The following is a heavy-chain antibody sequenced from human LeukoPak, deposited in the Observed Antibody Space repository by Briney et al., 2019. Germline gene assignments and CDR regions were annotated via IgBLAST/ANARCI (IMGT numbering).Heavy chain of an antibody. CDR2: INWNGGST. CDR3: ARAVYYDLWSGSPDDAFDI. Sequence: GGSLRLSCAASGFTFSSYWMNWARQAPGKGLEWVSGINWNGGSTGYADSVKGRFTISRDNAKNSLYLQMNSLRAEDTALYHCARAVYYDLWSGSPDDAFDIWGQGTMVTVSS. D-gene: IGHD3-3*01. J-gene: IGHJ3*02. CDR1: GFTFSSYW. V-gene: IGHV3-20*01.